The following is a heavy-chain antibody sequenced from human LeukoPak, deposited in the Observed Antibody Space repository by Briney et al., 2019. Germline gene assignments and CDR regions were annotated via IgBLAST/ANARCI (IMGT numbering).Heavy chain of an antibody. D-gene: IGHD6-13*01. CDR3: AAKAAAVGLNWFDP. J-gene: IGHJ5*02. CDR1: GFTFSSYS. CDR2: ISSSSSTI. V-gene: IGHV3-48*01. Sequence: PGGSLRLSCAASGFTFSSYSMNWIRQAPGKGLEWVSYISSSSSTIYYADSVKGRFTISRDNAKNSLYLQMNSLRVEDTAEYYCAAKAAAVGLNWFDPWGQGTLVTVSS.